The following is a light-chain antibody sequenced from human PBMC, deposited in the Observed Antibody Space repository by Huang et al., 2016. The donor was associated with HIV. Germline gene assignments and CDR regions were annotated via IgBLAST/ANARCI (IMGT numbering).Light chain of an antibody. Sequence: EIVLTQSPATLSLSPGERVALSCRASQNINNDFSWYHKRPGQAPRLLISNASNRATGIPARFSGSGSGTDFTLTISSLEPEDFVVYFCQQRTNWPPGYTFGQGTKL. V-gene: IGKV3-11*01. CDR2: NAS. J-gene: IGKJ2*01. CDR3: QQRTNWPPGYT. CDR1: QNINND.